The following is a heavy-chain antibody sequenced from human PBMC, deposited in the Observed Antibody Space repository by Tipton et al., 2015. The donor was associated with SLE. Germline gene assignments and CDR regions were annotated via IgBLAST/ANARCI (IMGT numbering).Heavy chain of an antibody. CDR3: ARGGYYDSSALIDY. D-gene: IGHD3-22*01. Sequence: SLRLSCAASGFTFSSNYMSWIRQAPGKGLEWVSYISSSSSYTNYADSVKGRFTISRDNAKNSLYLQMNSLRAEDTAVYYCARGGYYDSSALIDYWGQGTLVTVSS. J-gene: IGHJ4*02. V-gene: IGHV3-11*06. CDR1: GFTFSSNY. CDR2: ISSSSSYT.